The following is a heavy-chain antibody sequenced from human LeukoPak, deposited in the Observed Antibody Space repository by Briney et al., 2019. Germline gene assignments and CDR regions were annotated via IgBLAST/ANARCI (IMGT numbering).Heavy chain of an antibody. CDR3: GRDPNGDYVGAFDFQR. CDR1: GFTFTNYA. J-gene: IGHJ1*01. Sequence: GGSLRLSCAASGFTFTNYAMTWVRQAPGKGLESVSSIKASGDGTYYADSVKGRFTISRDNYRNSLYLQMNSLRTEDTAVYYCGRDPNGDYVGAFDFQRWGQGTLVTVSS. CDR2: IKASGDGT. V-gene: IGHV3-23*01. D-gene: IGHD4-17*01.